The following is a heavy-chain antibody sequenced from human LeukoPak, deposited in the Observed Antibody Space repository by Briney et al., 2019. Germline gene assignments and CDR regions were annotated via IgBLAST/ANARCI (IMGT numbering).Heavy chain of an antibody. CDR1: AYTFTGYF. CDR2: INPNSGGT. J-gene: IGHJ4*02. V-gene: IGHV1-2*02. Sequence: ASVKVSCKASAYTFTGYFMHWVRQAPGQGLEWMGWINPNSGGTNYAQNFQGRVTMTRDTSISTAYMELSRLRSDDTAVYYCARVNNYYDSSGYLCYFDYWGQGTLVTVSS. D-gene: IGHD3-22*01. CDR3: ARVNNYYDSSGYLCYFDY.